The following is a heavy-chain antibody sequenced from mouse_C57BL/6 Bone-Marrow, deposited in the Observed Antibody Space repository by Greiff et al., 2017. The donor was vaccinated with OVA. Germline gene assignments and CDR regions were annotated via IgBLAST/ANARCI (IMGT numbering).Heavy chain of an antibody. Sequence: VKLQQPGAELVKPGASVKMSCKASGYTFTSYWITWVKQRPGQGLEWIGDIYPGSGSTNYNEKFKSKATLTVDTSSSTAYMQLSSLTSEDSAVYYCARGGIYYYGSSWYFDVWGTGTTVTVSS. J-gene: IGHJ1*03. D-gene: IGHD1-1*01. CDR2: IYPGSGST. V-gene: IGHV1-55*01. CDR3: ARGGIYYYGSSWYFDV. CDR1: GYTFTSYW.